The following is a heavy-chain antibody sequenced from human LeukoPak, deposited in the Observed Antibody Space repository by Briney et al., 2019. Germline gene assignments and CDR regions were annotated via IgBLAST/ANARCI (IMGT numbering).Heavy chain of an antibody. CDR2: IRNKANSYTT. CDR1: GFTFSDHY. D-gene: IGHD1-26*01. Sequence: GGSLRLSCAASGFTFSDHYMDWVRQAPGKGLEWVGRIRNKANSYTTEYAASVKGRFTISGDDSKNSLYLQMSSLKTEDTALYYCARARYSANDYSDFWGQGILVTVSS. CDR3: ARARYSANDYSDF. V-gene: IGHV3-72*01. J-gene: IGHJ4*02.